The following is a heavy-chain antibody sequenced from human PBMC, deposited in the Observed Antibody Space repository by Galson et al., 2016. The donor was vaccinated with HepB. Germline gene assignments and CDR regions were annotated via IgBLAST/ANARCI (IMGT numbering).Heavy chain of an antibody. J-gene: IGHJ5*02. CDR1: GFTFSSYW. CDR3: ARALLVVPAARTPRPNNWFDP. CDR2: INSDGSST. D-gene: IGHD2-2*01. Sequence: SLRLSCAASGFTFSSYWMHWVRQAPGKGLVWVSRINSDGSSTSYADSVKGRFTISRDNAKNTLYLQMNSLRAEDTAVYYCARALLVVPAARTPRPNNWFDPGGQGTLVTGSS. V-gene: IGHV3-74*01.